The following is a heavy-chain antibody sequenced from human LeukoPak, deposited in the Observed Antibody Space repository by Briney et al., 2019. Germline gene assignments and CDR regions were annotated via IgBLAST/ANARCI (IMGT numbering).Heavy chain of an antibody. J-gene: IGHJ3*02. D-gene: IGHD3-16*01. V-gene: IGHV1-69*04. Sequence: ASVKVSCKASGGXFSSYAISWVRQAPGQGLEWMGRIIPILGIANYAQKFQGRVTITADKSTSTAYMELSSLRSDDTAVYYCARDLTVWGSPVAFDIWGQGTMVTVSS. CDR2: IIPILGIA. CDR1: GGXFSSYA. CDR3: ARDLTVWGSPVAFDI.